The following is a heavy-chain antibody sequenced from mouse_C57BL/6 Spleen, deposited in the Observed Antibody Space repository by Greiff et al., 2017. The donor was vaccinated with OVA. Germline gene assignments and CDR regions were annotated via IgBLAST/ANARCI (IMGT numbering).Heavy chain of an antibody. V-gene: IGHV1-55*01. Sequence: QVQLQQPGAGLVKPGASVKMSCKASGYTFTSYWITWVKQRPGQGLEWIGDIYPGSGSTNYNEKFKSKATLTVVTSSSTAYMQLSSLTSEDSAVYYCAREYYYGSSPLFDYWGQGTTLTVSS. CDR1: GYTFTSYW. CDR2: IYPGSGST. J-gene: IGHJ2*01. CDR3: AREYYYGSSPLFDY. D-gene: IGHD1-1*01.